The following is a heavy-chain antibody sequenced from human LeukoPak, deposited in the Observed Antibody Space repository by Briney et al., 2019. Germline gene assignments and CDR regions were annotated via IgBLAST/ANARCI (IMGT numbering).Heavy chain of an antibody. CDR3: ATHSGSLYYFDY. CDR1: GYSFTGYY. D-gene: IGHD1-26*01. V-gene: IGHV1-2*06. Sequence: ASVKVSCKASGYSFTGYYMRWVRQAPGQGLEWMGRINPNSGGTNYAQKFQGRVTMTRDTSISTAYMELSRLRSDDTAVYYCATHSGSLYYFDYWGQGTLVTVSS. CDR2: INPNSGGT. J-gene: IGHJ4*02.